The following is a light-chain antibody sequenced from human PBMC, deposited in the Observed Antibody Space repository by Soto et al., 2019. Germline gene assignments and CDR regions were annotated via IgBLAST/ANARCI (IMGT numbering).Light chain of an antibody. CDR2: AAS. J-gene: IGKJ3*01. CDR3: QQSYSTPNT. V-gene: IGKV1-39*01. CDR1: QTITSD. Sequence: DIQMTQSPSSLSASVGDRVTITCRASQTITSDLNWYQQRPGKAPKLLIYAASNLQSGVPSRFSGSGSGTDFTLTISSLQPEDFVTYYCQQSYSTPNTFGPGTKVDIK.